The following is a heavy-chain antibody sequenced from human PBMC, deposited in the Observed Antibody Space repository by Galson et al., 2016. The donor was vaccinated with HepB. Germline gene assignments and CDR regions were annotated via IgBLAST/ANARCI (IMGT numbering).Heavy chain of an antibody. J-gene: IGHJ4*02. V-gene: IGHV3-30-3*01. Sequence: SLRLSCAASGFRFSHYAMHWVRQAPGKGLEWLASLSYDANTEHCADSVKGRFTISRDNSKNTLFLQMNSLTTEDTAIYFCAKARWGWYYFDSWGQGALVTVSS. CDR2: LSYDANTE. CDR3: AKARWGWYYFDS. CDR1: GFRFSHYA. D-gene: IGHD2-21*01.